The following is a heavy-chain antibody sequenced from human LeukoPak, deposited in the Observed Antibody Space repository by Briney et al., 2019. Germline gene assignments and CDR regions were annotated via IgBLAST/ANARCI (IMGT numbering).Heavy chain of an antibody. V-gene: IGHV3-30*01. D-gene: IGHD1-26*01. CDR3: ASKSYSFDY. Sequence: GGSLRLSCAAAGFTFSSYAMHWVRQAPGKWLEWVAVISYDGSNKYYADSVKGRFTISRDNSKNTLYLQMNTLIAEDTAVYYCASKSYSFDYWGQGTLVTVSS. J-gene: IGHJ4*02. CDR1: GFTFSSYA. CDR2: ISYDGSNK.